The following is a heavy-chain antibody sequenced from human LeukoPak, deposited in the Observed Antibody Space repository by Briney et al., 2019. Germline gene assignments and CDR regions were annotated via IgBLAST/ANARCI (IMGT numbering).Heavy chain of an antibody. CDR3: ARAEVVGAHLRSGYFQH. CDR2: IYHSGST. V-gene: IGHV4-39*07. D-gene: IGHD1-26*01. Sequence: PSETLSLTCTVSGGSISSGSYYWSWIRQPPGKGLEWIGEIYHSGSTNYNPSLKSRVTISVDKSKNQFSLNVSSVTAADTAVYYCARAEVVGAHLRSGYFQHWGQGTLVIVSS. CDR1: GGSISSGSYY. J-gene: IGHJ1*01.